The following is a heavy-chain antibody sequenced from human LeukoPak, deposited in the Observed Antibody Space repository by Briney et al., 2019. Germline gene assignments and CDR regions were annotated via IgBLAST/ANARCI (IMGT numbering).Heavy chain of an antibody. D-gene: IGHD3-22*01. V-gene: IGHV4-4*02. Sequence: SETLSLTCGVSGGSISSSFWWSWVRQPPGKGLEWIGEIYHSASTNHNPSLKSRVTISVDTSKNQFSLQLRSVTDADTAVYYCARIKRYYYDSSGYYYRGWFDPWGQGTLVTVSS. CDR3: ARIKRYYYDSSGYYYRGWFDP. CDR1: GGSISSSFW. J-gene: IGHJ5*02. CDR2: IYHSAST.